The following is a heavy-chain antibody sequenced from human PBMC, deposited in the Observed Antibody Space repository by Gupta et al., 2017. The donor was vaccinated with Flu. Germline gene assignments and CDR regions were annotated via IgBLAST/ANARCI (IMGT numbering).Heavy chain of an antibody. D-gene: IGHD3-3*01. CDR3: ARYEFWSGYSFFVY. CDR1: GGSVSSYY. V-gene: IGHV4-59*08. CDR2: IYYSVST. J-gene: IGHJ4*02. Sequence: QVQLQESGPGLVKPSETLSLTCTVSGGSVSSYYWSWIRQPPGKGLEWIGYIYYSVSTNYNPSLKSRVTISVDTSKNQFSLKLSSVTAADTAVYYCARYEFWSGYSFFVYWGQGTLVTVSS.